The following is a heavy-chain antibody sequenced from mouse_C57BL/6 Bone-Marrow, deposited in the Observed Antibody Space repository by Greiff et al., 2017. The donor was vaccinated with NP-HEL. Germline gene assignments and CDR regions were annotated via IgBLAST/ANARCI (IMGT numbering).Heavy chain of an antibody. Sequence: QVQLKQPGAELVKPGASVKMSCKASGYPFTSYWITWLKQRPGQGLEWIGDIYPGSGSTNYNEKFKSKATLTVATTSSTAYMQIRSLTSEDSAVYYCARFHYYGSSYDAMDYWGQGTSVTVSS. CDR1: GYPFTSYW. J-gene: IGHJ4*01. V-gene: IGHV1-55*01. CDR3: ARFHYYGSSYDAMDY. CDR2: IYPGSGST. D-gene: IGHD1-1*01.